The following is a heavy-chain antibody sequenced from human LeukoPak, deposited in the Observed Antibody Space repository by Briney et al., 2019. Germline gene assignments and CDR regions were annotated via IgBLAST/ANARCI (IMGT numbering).Heavy chain of an antibody. CDR3: ARDAVDTANAV. CDR2: INSDGSIT. CDR1: GFTFTTYW. V-gene: IGHV3-74*01. J-gene: IGHJ6*02. Sequence: GGSLRLSCSASGFTFTTYWMHWVRQAPGKGLVWVSHINSDGSITSYADSVKGRFTISRDNAKNTLYLQMNSLRAEDTAVYYCARDAVDTANAVWGQGTTVTVSS. D-gene: IGHD5-18*01.